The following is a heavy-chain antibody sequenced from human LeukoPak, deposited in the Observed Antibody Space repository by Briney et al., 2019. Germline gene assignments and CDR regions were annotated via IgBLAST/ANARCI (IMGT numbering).Heavy chain of an antibody. CDR1: GFTFSSYA. D-gene: IGHD6-13*01. J-gene: IGHJ4*02. CDR3: WRDGGGLSSSWYVGYFDY. CDR2: ISYDGSNK. Sequence: PGRSLRLSCAASGFTFSSYAMHWVRQAPGKGLEWVAVISYDGSNKYYADSVKGRFTISRDNSKNTLYLQMNSLRAEDTAVYYCWRDGGGLSSSWYVGYFDYWGQGTQVTVSS. V-gene: IGHV3-30-3*01.